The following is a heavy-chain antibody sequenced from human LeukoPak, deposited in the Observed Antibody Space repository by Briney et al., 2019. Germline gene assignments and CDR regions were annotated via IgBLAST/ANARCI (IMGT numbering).Heavy chain of an antibody. CDR1: GFTFSSYA. CDR3: AKDGRIVVVPAAWFDP. Sequence: GGSLRLSCAASGFTFSSYAMSWVRQAPGKGLEWVSAISGSGGSTYYADSVKGRFTISRDNSKNTLYLQMNGLRAEDTAVYYCAKDGRIVVVPAAWFDPWGQGTLVTVSS. V-gene: IGHV3-23*01. J-gene: IGHJ5*02. CDR2: ISGSGGST. D-gene: IGHD2-2*01.